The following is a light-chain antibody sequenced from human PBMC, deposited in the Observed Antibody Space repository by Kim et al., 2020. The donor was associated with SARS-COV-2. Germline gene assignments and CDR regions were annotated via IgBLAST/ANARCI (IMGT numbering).Light chain of an antibody. CDR3: QQRGNWQIT. CDR1: QSVGSY. V-gene: IGKV3-11*01. J-gene: IGKJ5*01. Sequence: EIVLTQSPATLSLSPGERATLSCRASQSVGSYLAWYQQKPGQAPRLLIYDASNRATGIPARFSGSGSETDFILTISSLEPEDFAVYYCQQRGNWQITFGQGTRLEIK. CDR2: DAS.